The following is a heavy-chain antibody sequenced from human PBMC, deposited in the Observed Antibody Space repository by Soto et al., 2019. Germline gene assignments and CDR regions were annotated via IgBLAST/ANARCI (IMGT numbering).Heavy chain of an antibody. Sequence: QVQQLESGPGLVKPWDTLSLTCTVSGAYVSDFSWSWIRQPAGKGLEWMGRITVNGITQYTPSFRRRVTMSMDTSRTQFSRNLQSATAAATALYYCARESGENWTYEAHWGQGTLVTVSS. J-gene: IGHJ1*01. D-gene: IGHD1-7*01. V-gene: IGHV4-4*07. CDR2: ITVNGIT. CDR3: ARESGENWTYEAH. CDR1: GAYVSDFS.